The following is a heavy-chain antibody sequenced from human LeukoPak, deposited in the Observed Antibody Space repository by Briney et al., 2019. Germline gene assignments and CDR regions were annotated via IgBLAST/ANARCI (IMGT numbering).Heavy chain of an antibody. V-gene: IGHV4-4*09. CDR3: ARQGGWVSPFDP. CDR1: GGSINSYY. D-gene: IGHD1-14*01. J-gene: IGHJ5*02. CDR2: IYTSGST. Sequence: PSETLSLTCTVSGGSINSYYWSWIRQPPGKGLEWIGYIYTSGSTNYNPSLKSRVATSVDTSKNQLSLRLSSVTAADTAVYYCARQGGWVSPFDPWGQGTLVTVSS.